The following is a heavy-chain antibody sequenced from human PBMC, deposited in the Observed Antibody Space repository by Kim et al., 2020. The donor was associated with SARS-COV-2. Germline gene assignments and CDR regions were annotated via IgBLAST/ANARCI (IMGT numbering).Heavy chain of an antibody. CDR1: GYSFTSYW. D-gene: IGHD2-2*01. Sequence: GESLKISCKGSGYSFTSYWIGWVRQMPGKGLEWMGIIYPGDSDTRYSPSFQGQVTISADKSISTAYLQWSSLKASDTAMYYCARGGYCSSTSCYGPHYWGQGTLVTVSS. J-gene: IGHJ4*02. CDR3: ARGGYCSSTSCYGPHY. V-gene: IGHV5-51*01. CDR2: IYPGDSDT.